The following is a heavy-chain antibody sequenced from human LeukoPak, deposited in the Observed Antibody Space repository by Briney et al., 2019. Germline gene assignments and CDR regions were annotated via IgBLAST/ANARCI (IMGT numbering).Heavy chain of an antibody. Sequence: SVKVSCKASGGTFSSYAISWVRQAPGQGLEWMGWIIPIFGTANYAQKFQGRVTITTDESTSTAYMELSSLRCEDTTVYYCEREGHLDGYNYFYFDYWGQGTLVTVSS. V-gene: IGHV1-69*05. CDR3: EREGHLDGYNYFYFDY. J-gene: IGHJ4*02. D-gene: IGHD5-24*01. CDR2: IIPIFGTA. CDR1: GGTFSSYA.